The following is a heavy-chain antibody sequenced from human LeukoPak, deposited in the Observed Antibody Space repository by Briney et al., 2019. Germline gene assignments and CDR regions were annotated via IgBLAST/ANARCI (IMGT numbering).Heavy chain of an antibody. D-gene: IGHD7-27*01. CDR1: GYSASSYS. J-gene: IGHJ4*02. CDR3: AMSDEVGGTLGYFDH. V-gene: IGHV1-18*01. CDR2: ISAFNGLT. Sequence: ASVKVSCKASGYSASSYSISWVRQVPGQGLEWMAWISAFNGLTDYARKFQGRVTMTTDTSTSTSYMELRSLRADDTALYYCAMSDEVGGTLGYFDHWGQGTLVTVSS.